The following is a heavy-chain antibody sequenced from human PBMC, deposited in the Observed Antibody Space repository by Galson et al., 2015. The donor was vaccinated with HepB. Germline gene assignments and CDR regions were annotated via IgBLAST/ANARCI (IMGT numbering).Heavy chain of an antibody. D-gene: IGHD2-21*02. CDR3: ARGDDAFDI. CDR2: LAAYNGNT. CDR1: GYTFTRHG. V-gene: IGHV1-18*01. Sequence: SVKVSCKASGYTFTRHGISWVRQAPGQGLEWMGWLAAYNGNTDYAQKFQGRVSMTTDTSTSTASMELRSLTSDDTAFYYCARGDDAFDIWGQGTTVTVSS. J-gene: IGHJ3*02.